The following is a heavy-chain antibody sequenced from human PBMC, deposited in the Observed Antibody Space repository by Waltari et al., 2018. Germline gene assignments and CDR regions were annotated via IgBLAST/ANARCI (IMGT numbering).Heavy chain of an antibody. J-gene: IGHJ4*02. V-gene: IGHV1-2*06. CDR1: GGTFSSYA. Sequence: QVQLVQSGAEVKKPGSSVKVSCKASGGTFSSYAISWVRQAPGQGLEWMGRINPNSGGTNYAQKFQGRVTMTRDTSISTAYMELSRLRSDDTAVYYCARSYYGSGSYWSYWGQGTLVTVSS. D-gene: IGHD3-10*01. CDR3: ARSYYGSGSYWSY. CDR2: INPNSGGT.